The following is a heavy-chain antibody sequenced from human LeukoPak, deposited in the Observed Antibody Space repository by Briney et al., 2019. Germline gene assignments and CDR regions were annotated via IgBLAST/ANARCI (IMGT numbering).Heavy chain of an antibody. CDR1: GGSFSGYY. CDR3: ARGTGPDIVVVPAAIFLNWFDP. J-gene: IGHJ5*02. CDR2: INHSGST. D-gene: IGHD2-2*01. V-gene: IGHV4-34*01. Sequence: SETLSLTCAVYGGSFSGYYWSWIRQPPGKGLEWIGEINHSGSTNYNPSLKSRVTISVDTSKNQFSLKLSSVTAADTAVYYCARGTGPDIVVVPAAIFLNWFDPWGQGTLVTVSS.